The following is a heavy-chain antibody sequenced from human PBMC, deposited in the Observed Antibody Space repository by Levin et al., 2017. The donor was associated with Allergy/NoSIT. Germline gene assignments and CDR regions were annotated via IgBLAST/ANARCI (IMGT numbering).Heavy chain of an antibody. Sequence: LSLTCAASGFTFSSYGMHWVRQAPGKGLEWVAVIWYDGSNKYYADSVKGRFTISRDNSKNTLYLQMNSLRAEDTAVYYCARDDGYNYWYFDLWGRGTLVTVSS. J-gene: IGHJ2*01. CDR3: ARDDGYNYWYFDL. D-gene: IGHD5-24*01. CDR2: IWYDGSNK. V-gene: IGHV3-33*01. CDR1: GFTFSSYG.